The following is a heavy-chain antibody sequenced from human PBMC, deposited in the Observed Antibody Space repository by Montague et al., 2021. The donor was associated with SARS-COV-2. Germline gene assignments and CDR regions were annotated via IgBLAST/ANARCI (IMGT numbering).Heavy chain of an antibody. Sequence: SLRLSCAASGFTLSKYSMNWVRQAPGKGLEWVASISTSKIYIYYADSVKGRFTISRANAKNSLFLQMDSLRAEDTAVYYCARTHTATYSGDGDSFDIWGQGTMVTVSS. J-gene: IGHJ3*02. CDR1: GFTLSKYS. CDR2: ISTSKIYI. CDR3: ARTHTATYSGDGDSFDI. V-gene: IGHV3-21*01. D-gene: IGHD5-12*01.